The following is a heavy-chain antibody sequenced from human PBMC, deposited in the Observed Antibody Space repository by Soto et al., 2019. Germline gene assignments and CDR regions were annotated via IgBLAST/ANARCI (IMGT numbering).Heavy chain of an antibody. CDR2: MNPNSGNT. Sequence: ASVKGSCKAAGYTFTSYDINWVRQSTGQGLEWMGWMNPNSGNTGYAQKFQGRVTMTRNTSISTAYMELSSLRSEDTAVYYCARANRITIFGVVTQRGMDVWGQGTTVTVSS. CDR1: GYTFTSYD. J-gene: IGHJ6*02. V-gene: IGHV1-8*01. CDR3: ARANRITIFGVVTQRGMDV. D-gene: IGHD3-3*01.